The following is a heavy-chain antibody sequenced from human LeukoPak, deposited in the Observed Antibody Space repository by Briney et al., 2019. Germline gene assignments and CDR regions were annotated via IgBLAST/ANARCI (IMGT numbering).Heavy chain of an antibody. CDR3: ARLTVAGGWFDP. V-gene: IGHV4-34*01. CDR1: GGSFSGYY. CDR2: IDHSGST. Sequence: KPSETLSLTCAVYGGSFSGYYWSWIRQPPGKGLEWIGEIDHSGSTNYNPSLKSRVTISVDTSKNQFSLKLSSVTAADTAVYYCARLTVAGGWFDPWGQGTLVTVSS. J-gene: IGHJ5*02. D-gene: IGHD6-19*01.